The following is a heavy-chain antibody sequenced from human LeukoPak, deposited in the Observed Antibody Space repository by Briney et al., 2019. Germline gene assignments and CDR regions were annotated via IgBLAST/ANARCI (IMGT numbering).Heavy chain of an antibody. J-gene: IGHJ4*02. CDR3: ARGRAVYDSSDLLFDY. CDR1: GGSISSYY. CDR2: IYYIGST. Sequence: SETLSLTCTVSGGSISSYYWSWIRQPPGKGLEWIGYIYYIGSTKHNPSLKSRVTISADTSKNQFSLKLSSVTAADTAVYYCARGRAVYDSSDLLFDYWGQGTLVTVSS. D-gene: IGHD3-22*01. V-gene: IGHV4-59*01.